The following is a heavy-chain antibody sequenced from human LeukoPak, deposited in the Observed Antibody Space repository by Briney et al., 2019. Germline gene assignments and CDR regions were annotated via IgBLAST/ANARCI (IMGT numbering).Heavy chain of an antibody. CDR1: GGSISSYY. J-gene: IGHJ4*02. Sequence: SETLSLTCTVSGGSISSYYWSWIRQPPGKGLERIGYIYYSGSTNYNPSLKSRVTISVDTSKNQFSLKLSSVTAADRAVYYCARGYSSGWYLYWGQGTLVTVSS. D-gene: IGHD6-19*01. V-gene: IGHV4-59*01. CDR3: ARGYSSGWYLY. CDR2: IYYSGST.